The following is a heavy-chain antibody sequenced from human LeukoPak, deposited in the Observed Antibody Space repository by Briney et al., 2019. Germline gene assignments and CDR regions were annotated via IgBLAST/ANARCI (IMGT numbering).Heavy chain of an antibody. CDR2: IIPIFGTA. CDR3: ARGCSSTSCPHRYYYYYGMDV. D-gene: IGHD2-2*01. J-gene: IGHJ6*02. V-gene: IGHV1-69*13. Sequence: GASVKVSCKASGGTFSSYAISWVRQAPGQGLEWMGGIIPIFGTANYAQKFQGRVTITADESTSTAYMELSSLRSEDTAVYYCARGCSSTSCPHRYYYYYGMDVWGQGTTVTVSS. CDR1: GGTFSSYA.